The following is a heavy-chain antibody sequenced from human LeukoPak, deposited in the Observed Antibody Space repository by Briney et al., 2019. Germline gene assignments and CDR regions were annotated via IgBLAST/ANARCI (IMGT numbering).Heavy chain of an antibody. CDR2: ISGSGGST. CDR3: AKVQTPYCSSTSCYNFDY. V-gene: IGHV3-23*01. Sequence: PGGSLRLSCAASGFTFSSYSMSWVRQAPGKGLEWVSAISGSGGSTYYADSVKGRFTISRDNSKNTLYLQINSLRAEDTAVYYCAKVQTPYCSSTSCYNFDYWGQGTLVTVFS. D-gene: IGHD2-2*02. J-gene: IGHJ4*02. CDR1: GFTFSSYS.